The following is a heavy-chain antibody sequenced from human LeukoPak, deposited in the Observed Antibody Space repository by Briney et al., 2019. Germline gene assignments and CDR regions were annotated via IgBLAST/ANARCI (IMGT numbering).Heavy chain of an antibody. J-gene: IGHJ4*02. V-gene: IGHV4-39*01. CDR1: GYSISSSSYY. Sequence: SETLSLTCTVSGYSISSSSYYWGWIRQPPGKGLEWIGSIYYSGSTYYNPSLKSRVTISVDTSKNQFSLKLSSVTAADTAVYYCARLGRYYYHFDYWGQGTLVTVSS. D-gene: IGHD3-10*01. CDR3: ARLGRYYYHFDY. CDR2: IYYSGST.